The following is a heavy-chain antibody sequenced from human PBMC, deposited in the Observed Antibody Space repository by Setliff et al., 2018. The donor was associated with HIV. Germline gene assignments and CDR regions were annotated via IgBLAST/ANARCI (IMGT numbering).Heavy chain of an antibody. CDR1: GASISNSY. Sequence: SETLSLTCTVSGASISNSYWNWIRQPPGKGLEWIGYMYTGGNTHFNPSFTSRLTLSLDTSKNQFSLKLTSVTAADAALYYCTGDYNSGSNRFDYWGQGTPVTVSS. D-gene: IGHD3-10*01. J-gene: IGHJ4*02. CDR3: TGDYNSGSNRFDY. CDR2: MYTGGNT. V-gene: IGHV4-4*08.